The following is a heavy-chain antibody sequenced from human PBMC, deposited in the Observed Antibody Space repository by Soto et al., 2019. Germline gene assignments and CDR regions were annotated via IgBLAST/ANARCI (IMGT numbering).Heavy chain of an antibody. CDR3: AKGTTVTPWRYLDL. J-gene: IGHJ2*01. V-gene: IGHV3-30*18. D-gene: IGHD4-17*01. Sequence: QEQLVESGGGVVQPGRSLRLSCEASRFTFSSYGMHWVRQAPGKGLEWVAVISYDGDYKNYADSVKGRFTISRDNSKNTLYLHMNSLRGEVTAVYYCAKGTTVTPWRYLDLWGRGTLVSVSS. CDR1: RFTFSSYG. CDR2: ISYDGDYK.